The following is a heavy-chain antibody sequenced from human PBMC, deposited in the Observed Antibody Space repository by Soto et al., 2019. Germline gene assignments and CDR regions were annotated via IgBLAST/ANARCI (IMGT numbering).Heavy chain of an antibody. CDR1: GGSVSSGSYY. CDR3: ARGDDYGGKSAFDI. CDR2: IHYSGST. J-gene: IGHJ3*02. Sequence: SETLSLTCTVSGGSVSSGSYYWSWIRQPPGEGLEWIGYIHYSGSTNYNPSLKSRVAISVDTAKNQFSLRLSSLTAVDTAVYYCARGDDYGGKSAFDIWGQGTMVTVSS. V-gene: IGHV4-61*01. D-gene: IGHD4-17*01.